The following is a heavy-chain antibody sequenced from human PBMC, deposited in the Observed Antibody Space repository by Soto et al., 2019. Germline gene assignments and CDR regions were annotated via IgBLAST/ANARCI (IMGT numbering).Heavy chain of an antibody. D-gene: IGHD3-22*01. V-gene: IGHV4-4*07. Sequence: QVQLQESGPGLVKASEALSLSCTVSGHSISADYWSWIRQPAEKRLEWIGRVDASGNTNYNPSLKSRVTMSVDTSKNQFFLKVRSVTAADTAMYFCARDVGGSVVPHWFDPWGQGALVTVSS. J-gene: IGHJ5*02. CDR3: ARDVGGSVVPHWFDP. CDR2: VDASGNT. CDR1: GHSISADY.